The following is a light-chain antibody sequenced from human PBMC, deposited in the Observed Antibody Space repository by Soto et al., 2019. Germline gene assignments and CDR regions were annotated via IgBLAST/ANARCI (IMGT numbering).Light chain of an antibody. CDR3: EQSYNTPRT. CDR1: QSISTY. Sequence: DIPMTQSPSSLSASVGDRVTITCRASQSISTYLNWYQQKPGKAPKLLIYAASNLQSGVPSRFSGGGSGTDFTLTVSSLQPEDCAAYDCEQSYNTPRTFGRGTKVEI. CDR2: AAS. V-gene: IGKV1-39*01. J-gene: IGKJ1*01.